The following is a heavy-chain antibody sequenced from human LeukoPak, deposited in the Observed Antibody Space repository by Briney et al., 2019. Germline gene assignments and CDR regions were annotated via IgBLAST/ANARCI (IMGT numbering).Heavy chain of an antibody. J-gene: IGHJ4*02. CDR2: ISSSSINI. V-gene: IGHV3-48*01. CDR3: ARDSIQLWPNAIDF. D-gene: IGHD1-1*01. CDR1: GFTFSGYS. Sequence: PGGSLRPSCATSGFTFSGYSMNWVRQAPGKGLEWISYISSSSINIHYGDSVKGRFTISRDNAENSLYLQMNSLRAEDTAVYYCARDSIQLWPNAIDFWGQGTLVTVSS.